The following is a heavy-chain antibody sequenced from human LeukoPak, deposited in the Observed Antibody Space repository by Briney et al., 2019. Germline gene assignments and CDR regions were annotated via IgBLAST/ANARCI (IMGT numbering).Heavy chain of an antibody. CDR3: ARSSMLRGDYYGMDV. CDR2: LYHSGST. V-gene: IGHV4-38-2*02. Sequence: SETLSLTCTVSGYSISSGYYWGWIRQPPGKGLEWIGSLYHSGSTYYNPSLKSRVTISVDTSKNQFSLKLSSVTAADTAVYYCARSSMLRGDYYGMDVWGQGTTVTVSS. D-gene: IGHD3-10*01. J-gene: IGHJ6*02. CDR1: GYSISSGYY.